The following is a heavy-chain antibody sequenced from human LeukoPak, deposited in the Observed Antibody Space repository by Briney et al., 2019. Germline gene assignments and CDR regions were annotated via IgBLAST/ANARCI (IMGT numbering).Heavy chain of an antibody. CDR2: INHSGST. CDR3: ARGPSSSTDY. CDR1: GGSFSGYY. Sequence: PSETLSLTCAVYGGSFSGYYWSWIRQPPGKGLEWIGEINHSGSTNYKPSLKSRVTISVDKSKKQFSLKLSSVTAADTAVYYCARGPSSSTDYWGHGNLVTVSS. V-gene: IGHV4-34*01. J-gene: IGHJ4*03. D-gene: IGHD2-2*01.